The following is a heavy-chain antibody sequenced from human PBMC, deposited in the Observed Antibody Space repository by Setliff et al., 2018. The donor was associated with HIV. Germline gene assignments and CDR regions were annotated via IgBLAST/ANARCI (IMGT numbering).Heavy chain of an antibody. V-gene: IGHV2-5*02. CDR2: IYWDDDK. CDR1: GFSFSTNGVG. CDR3: ARYSSGHSDYYYYMDV. D-gene: IGHD6-19*01. J-gene: IGHJ6*03. Sequence: SGPTLVNPTQTLTLTCTFSGFSFSTNGVGVGWIRQPPGKALEWLALIYWDDDKLYNPSLKTRLTVTKDTSKNQVVLTMTNMDPVDTATYFCARYSSGHSDYYYYMDVWGKGTTVTVSS.